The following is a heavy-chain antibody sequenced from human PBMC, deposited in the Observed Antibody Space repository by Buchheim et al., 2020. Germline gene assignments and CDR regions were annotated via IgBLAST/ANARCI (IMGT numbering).Heavy chain of an antibody. CDR3: ARVANYYDSSGYYPLDAFDI. J-gene: IGHJ3*02. CDR1: GFTFSSHW. D-gene: IGHD3-22*01. Sequence: EVQLVESGGGLVQPGGSLRLSCAASGFTFSSHWMHWVRQAPGKGLVWVSRIKSDGSSTSYADSVKGRFTISRDNAKKTLYLQMNTLRAEDTAVYYCARVANYYDSSGYYPLDAFDIWGQGT. V-gene: IGHV3-74*01. CDR2: IKSDGSST.